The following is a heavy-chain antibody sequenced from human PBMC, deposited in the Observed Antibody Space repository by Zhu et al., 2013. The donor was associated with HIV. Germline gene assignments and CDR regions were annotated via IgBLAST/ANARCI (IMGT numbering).Heavy chain of an antibody. CDR1: GFTFSSYG. CDR2: ISYDGSNK. J-gene: IGHJ3*02. D-gene: IGHD3-10*01. CDR3: AKDSAYYYGSGSYDAFDI. V-gene: IGHV3-30*18. Sequence: VQLVESGGGVVQPGRSLRLSCAASGFTFSSYGMHWVRQAPGKGLEWVAVISYDGSNKYYADSVKGRFTISRDNSKNTLYLQMNSLRAEDTAVYYCAKDSAYYYGSGSYDAFDIWGQGTMVTVSS.